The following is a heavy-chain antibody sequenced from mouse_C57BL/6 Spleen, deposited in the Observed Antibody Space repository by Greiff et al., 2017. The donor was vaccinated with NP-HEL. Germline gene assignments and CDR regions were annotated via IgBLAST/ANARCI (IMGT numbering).Heavy chain of an antibody. D-gene: IGHD2-4*01. V-gene: IGHV1-80*01. CDR1: GYAFSSYW. Sequence: VQLQQSGAELVKPGASVKISCKASGYAFSSYWMNWVKQRPGKGLEWIGQIYPGDGDTNYNGKFKGKATLTADKSSSTAYMQLSSLTSEDSAVYFCARRGDYDYPYFDYWGQGTTLTVSS. CDR3: ARRGDYDYPYFDY. J-gene: IGHJ2*01. CDR2: IYPGDGDT.